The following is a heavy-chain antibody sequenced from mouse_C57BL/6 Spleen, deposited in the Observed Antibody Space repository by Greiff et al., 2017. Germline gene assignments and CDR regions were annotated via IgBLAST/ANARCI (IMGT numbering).Heavy chain of an antibody. D-gene: IGHD4-1*02. CDR1: GFSLTSYG. CDR2: IWSGGST. CDR3: ARERQLGFDY. J-gene: IGHJ2*01. V-gene: IGHV2-2*01. Sequence: QVQLKQSGPGLVQPSQSLSITCTVSGFSLTSYGVHWVRQSPGKGLEWLGVIWSGGSTDYNAAFISSLSICKDNSQSQVFFKMNRRQADDTAIYYCARERQLGFDYRGQGTTLTVSS.